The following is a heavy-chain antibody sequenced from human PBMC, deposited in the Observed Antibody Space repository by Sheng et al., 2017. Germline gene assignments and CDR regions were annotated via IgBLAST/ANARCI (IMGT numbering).Heavy chain of an antibody. CDR1: GYSISSGYY. Sequence: QVQLQESGPGLVKPSETLSLTCTVSGYSISSGYYWGWIRQPPGKGLEWIGSIYHSGSTYYNPSLKSRVTISVDTSKNQFSLKLSSVTAADTAVYYCAREYFGWRYCSSISCLRWFDPGAREPWSPSP. CDR3: AREYFGWRYCSSISCLRWFDP. CDR2: IYHSGST. J-gene: IGHJ5*02. V-gene: IGHV4-38-2*02. D-gene: IGHD2-2*01.